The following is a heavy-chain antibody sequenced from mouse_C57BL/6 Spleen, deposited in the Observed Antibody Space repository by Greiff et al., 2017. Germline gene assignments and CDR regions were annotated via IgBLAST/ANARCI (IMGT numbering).Heavy chain of an antibody. CDR3: ARERTRAMDY. CDR2: INYDGSST. CDR1: GFTFSDYY. Sequence: VQLKESEGGLVQPGSSMKLSCTASGFTFSDYYMAWVRQVPEKGLEWVANINYDGSSTYYLDSLKSRFIISRDNAKNILYLQMSSLKSEDTATYYCARERTRAMDYWGQGTSVTVSS. J-gene: IGHJ4*01. V-gene: IGHV5-16*01.